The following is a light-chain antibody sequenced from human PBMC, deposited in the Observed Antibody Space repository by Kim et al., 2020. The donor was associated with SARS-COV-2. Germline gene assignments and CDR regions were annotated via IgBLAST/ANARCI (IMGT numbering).Light chain of an antibody. CDR3: QQSYNNART. Sequence: DIQMTQSPSSLSASVGDRVTITCRASQSITRHLNWYQQKPGKAPKLLIYAASNLQNGVPSRFSGSGSGTDFTLTISSLQPEDFATYYCQQSYNNARTFGQATKVDIK. CDR1: QSITRH. V-gene: IGKV1-39*01. J-gene: IGKJ1*01. CDR2: AAS.